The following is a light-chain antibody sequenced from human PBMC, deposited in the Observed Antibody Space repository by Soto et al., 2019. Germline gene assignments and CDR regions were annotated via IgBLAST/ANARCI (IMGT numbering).Light chain of an antibody. J-gene: IGKJ3*01. CDR3: QQYGSSPWMT. V-gene: IGKV3-20*01. Sequence: EIVLTQSPGTLSLSPGERATLSCRASQSVSSSYLAWYQQKPGQAPRLLIYGASSRATGIPDRFSGSGSGTDFTLTISRLEPDDCAVYYCQQYGSSPWMTVGPGTKVDIK. CDR2: GAS. CDR1: QSVSSSY.